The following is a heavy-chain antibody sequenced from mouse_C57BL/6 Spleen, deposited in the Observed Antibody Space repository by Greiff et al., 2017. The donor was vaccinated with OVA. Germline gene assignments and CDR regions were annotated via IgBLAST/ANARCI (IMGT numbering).Heavy chain of an antibody. CDR3: ARGTYDYGSSHYYAMEY. D-gene: IGHD1-1*01. CDR1: GYAFSSSW. CDR2: IYPGDGDT. J-gene: IGHJ4*01. V-gene: IGHV1-82*01. Sequence: QVQLQESGPELVKPGASVKISCKASGYAFSSSWMNWVKQRPGQGLEWIGRIYPGDGDTNYHGKFKGKATLTADKSSITAYMPLSSLTSEYSAVYYCARGTYDYGSSHYYAMEYWGQGTTVTVSS.